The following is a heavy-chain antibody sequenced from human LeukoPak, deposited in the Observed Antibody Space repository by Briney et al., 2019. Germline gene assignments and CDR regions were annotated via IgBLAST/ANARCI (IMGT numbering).Heavy chain of an antibody. CDR1: GGSISSYY. V-gene: IGHV4-59*08. CDR2: IYYSGST. J-gene: IGHJ5*02. D-gene: IGHD2-15*01. CDR3: ARLGYCSGGSCYFWFDP. Sequence: ASQTLSLTCAVSGGSISSYYWSWIRQPPGKGLEWIGYIYYSGSTNYNPSLKSRVTISVDTSKNQFSLKLSSVTAADTAVYYCARLGYCSGGSCYFWFDPWGQGTLVTVSS.